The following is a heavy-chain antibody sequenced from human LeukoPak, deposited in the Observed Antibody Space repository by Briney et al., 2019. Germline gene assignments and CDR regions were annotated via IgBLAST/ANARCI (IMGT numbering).Heavy chain of an antibody. CDR3: ARDPTEISRSYYYDSSSLGAFDI. D-gene: IGHD3-22*01. CDR1: GYTFTGYY. CDR2: INPNSGGT. Sequence: ASVKVPCKASGYTFTGYYMHWVRQAPGQGLEWMGRINPNSGGTSCAQKFQGRVTMTRDTSISTAYMELSRLRSDDTAVYYCARDPTEISRSYYYDSSSLGAFDIWGQGTMVTVSS. V-gene: IGHV1-2*06. J-gene: IGHJ3*02.